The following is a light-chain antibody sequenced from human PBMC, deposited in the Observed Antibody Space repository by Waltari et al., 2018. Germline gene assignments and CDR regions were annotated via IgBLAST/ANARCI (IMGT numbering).Light chain of an antibody. J-gene: IGKJ4*01. Sequence: EIVMTQSPATLSVFPGERATLSCRASQSVATYLAWYQQKPGQAPRLLIYGASTRPTGIPARFSGGGSGTEFTLTIGSLQSEDFAVYYCQQYNNWPLLTFGGGTRVEIK. CDR3: QQYNNWPLLT. V-gene: IGKV3-15*01. CDR2: GAS. CDR1: QSVATY.